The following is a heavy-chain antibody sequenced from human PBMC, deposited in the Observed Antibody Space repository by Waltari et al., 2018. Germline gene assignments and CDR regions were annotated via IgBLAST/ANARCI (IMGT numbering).Heavy chain of an antibody. CDR2: IYYSGST. CDR3: ARAGGGYDSTFDY. CDR1: GGSISSSSYY. Sequence: QVQLQESGPGLVKPSQTLSLTCTVSGGSISSSSYYWGWIRQPPGKGLEWIGSIYYSGSTYYNPSLKSRVTISVDTSKNQFSLKLSSVTAADTAVYYCARAGGGYDSTFDYWGQGTLVTVSS. J-gene: IGHJ4*02. V-gene: IGHV4-39*07. D-gene: IGHD5-12*01.